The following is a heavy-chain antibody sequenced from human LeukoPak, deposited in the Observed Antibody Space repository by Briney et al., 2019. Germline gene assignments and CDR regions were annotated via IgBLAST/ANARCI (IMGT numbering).Heavy chain of an antibody. CDR3: AKDGGYYYGSGSAPGY. CDR2: ISGSGGST. J-gene: IGHJ4*02. V-gene: IGHV3-23*01. Sequence: GVSLRLSCAASGFTFSSYAMSWVRQAPGKGLGWVSAISGSGGSTYYADSVKGRFTISRDNSKNTLYLQMNSLRAEDTAVYYCAKDGGYYYGSGSAPGYWGQGTLVTVSS. CDR1: GFTFSSYA. D-gene: IGHD3-10*01.